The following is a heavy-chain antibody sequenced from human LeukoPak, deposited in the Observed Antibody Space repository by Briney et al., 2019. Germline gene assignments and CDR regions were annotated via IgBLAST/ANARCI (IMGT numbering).Heavy chain of an antibody. V-gene: IGHV1-18*01. Sequence: ASVKVSCKASGYTFTTYGISWVRQAPGQGLEWLGRISVYNGNTNYAQKFQGRVTITADESTSTAYMELSSLRSEDTAVYYCARLAVAGAIDYWGQGILVTVSS. J-gene: IGHJ4*02. CDR3: ARLAVAGAIDY. D-gene: IGHD6-19*01. CDR2: ISVYNGNT. CDR1: GYTFTTYG.